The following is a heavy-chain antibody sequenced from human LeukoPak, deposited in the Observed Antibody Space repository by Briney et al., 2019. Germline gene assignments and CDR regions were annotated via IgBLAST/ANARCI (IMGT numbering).Heavy chain of an antibody. Sequence: SETLSLTCTVSGYSISSGYYWGWIRQPPGKGLEWIGSIYHSGSTYYNPSLKSRVTISVDTSKNQFSLKLSSVTAADTAVYYCARVTYSVFDYWGQGTLVTVSS. V-gene: IGHV4-38-2*02. CDR1: GYSISSGYY. D-gene: IGHD2-21*01. J-gene: IGHJ4*02. CDR2: IYHSGST. CDR3: ARVTYSVFDY.